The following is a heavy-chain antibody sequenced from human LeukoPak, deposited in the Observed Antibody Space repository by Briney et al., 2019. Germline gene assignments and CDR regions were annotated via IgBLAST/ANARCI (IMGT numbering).Heavy chain of an antibody. CDR2: INDSGTT. J-gene: IGHJ4*02. CDR3: ARGLDLEGLDY. D-gene: IGHD1-1*01. Sequence: SETLSLTCAVYGGSFTDYNWTWLRQSPEKGLEWIGEINDSGTTHYNPSLKSRVTISVDTAKHQFSLRMRSLTAADTAVYYCARGLDLEGLDYWGQGPQVTVSS. CDR1: GGSFTDYN. V-gene: IGHV4-34*01.